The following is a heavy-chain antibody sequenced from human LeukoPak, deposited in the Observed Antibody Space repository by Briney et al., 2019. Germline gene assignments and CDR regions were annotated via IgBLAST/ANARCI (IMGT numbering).Heavy chain of an antibody. V-gene: IGHV4-61*01. CDR1: GGSVSSGTYY. CDR3: ARSDYSSGWFDFDY. J-gene: IGHJ4*02. Sequence: PSETLSLTCTVSGGSVSSGTYYWSWIRQPPGKGLEWIGYIYHSGSINYNPSLKSRVTISVDTSKNQFSLRLSSVTAADTAVYYCARSDYSSGWFDFDYWGQGTPVTVSS. D-gene: IGHD6-13*01. CDR2: IYHSGSI.